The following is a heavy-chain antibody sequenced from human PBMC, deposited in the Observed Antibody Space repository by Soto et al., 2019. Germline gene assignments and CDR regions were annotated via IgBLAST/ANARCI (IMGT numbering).Heavy chain of an antibody. CDR2: IYHSGST. CDR3: VRASKKSGPNWFDT. V-gene: IGHV4-30-2*06. Sequence: SETLSLTCSVSGGSINSGRSSWNWIRQSPGKGLEWIAYIYHSGSTYYNPSLKSRVTISVDRSENQFSLKLTSVTAADPAVYSCVRASKKSGPNWFDTWGPGILVTVSS. D-gene: IGHD2-8*01. J-gene: IGHJ5*02. CDR1: GGSINSGRSS.